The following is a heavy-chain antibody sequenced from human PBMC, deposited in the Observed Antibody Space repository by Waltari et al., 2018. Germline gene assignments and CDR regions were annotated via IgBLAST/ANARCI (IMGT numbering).Heavy chain of an antibody. Sequence: QLLLQESGPGLVTPSETLSLTCTVSGGSINRSSYYWGWVRQSPGKGPEWLGSMYYSGTTYYHPTIESRLTISGDTSKNQFSLRLSSVTAADTAVYSCARHWKRNGYRFDPWGQGTRVTVSS. CDR2: MYYSGTT. CDR3: ARHWKRNGYRFDP. J-gene: IGHJ5*02. V-gene: IGHV4-39*01. D-gene: IGHD5-12*01. CDR1: GGSINRSSYY.